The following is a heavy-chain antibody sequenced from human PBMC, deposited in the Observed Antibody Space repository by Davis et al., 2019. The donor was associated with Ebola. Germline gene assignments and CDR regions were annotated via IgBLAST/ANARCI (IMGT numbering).Heavy chain of an antibody. CDR3: ARGYSSGWAYFDY. Sequence: GGSLRLSCAASGFTFSSYEMNWVRQAPGKGLEWVSVIYSGGSTYYADSVKGRFTISRDNSKNTLYLQMNSLRAEDTAVYYCARGYSSGWAYFDYWGQGTLVTVSS. CDR2: IYSGGST. J-gene: IGHJ4*02. V-gene: IGHV3-66*01. CDR1: GFTFSSYE. D-gene: IGHD6-19*01.